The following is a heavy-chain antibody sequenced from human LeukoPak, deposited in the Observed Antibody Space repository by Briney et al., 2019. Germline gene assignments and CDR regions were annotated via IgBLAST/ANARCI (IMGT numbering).Heavy chain of an antibody. Sequence: PGGSLRLSCAASGFTSSNARMSWVRQAPGKGLEWVGRIKSKTDGGTTDYAAPVKGRFTISRDDSKNTLYLQMNSLKTEDTAVYYCTTDPGSYCGGDCPPIDYWGQGTLVTVSS. CDR1: GFTSSNAR. CDR2: IKSKTDGGTT. J-gene: IGHJ4*02. CDR3: TTDPGSYCGGDCPPIDY. D-gene: IGHD2-21*02. V-gene: IGHV3-15*01.